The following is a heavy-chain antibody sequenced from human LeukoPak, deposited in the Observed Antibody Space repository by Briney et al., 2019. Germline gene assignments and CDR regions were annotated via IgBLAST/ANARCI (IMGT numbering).Heavy chain of an antibody. CDR1: GFSFSGSA. J-gene: IGHJ4*02. V-gene: IGHV3-73*01. CDR2: IRSKRNNYAT. CDR3: TRQGEPTALIDH. D-gene: IGHD5-18*01. Sequence: GGSLRLSCAASGFSFSGSALHWVRQASGKGLEWVGRIRSKRNNYATEYGASVEGRFTISRDESKNTAYLQMNSLKSEDTAVYYCTRQGEPTALIDHWGQGTLVSVSS.